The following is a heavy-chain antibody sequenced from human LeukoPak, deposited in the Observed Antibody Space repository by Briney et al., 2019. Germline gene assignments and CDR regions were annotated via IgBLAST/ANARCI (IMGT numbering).Heavy chain of an antibody. Sequence: ASVKVSCKASGYTFTGAYIHWVRQAPGQGPEWMGWINSYSGGTNYAQKFQGRVTLTRDTSLGTAYMELSGLRSDDTAVYYCARQGEAASFDYWGQGTLVTVSS. V-gene: IGHV1-2*02. CDR2: INSYSGGT. D-gene: IGHD6-13*01. J-gene: IGHJ4*02. CDR3: ARQGEAASFDY. CDR1: GYTFTGAY.